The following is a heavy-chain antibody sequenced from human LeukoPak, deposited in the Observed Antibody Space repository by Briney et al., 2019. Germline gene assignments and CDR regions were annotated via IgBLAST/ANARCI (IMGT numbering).Heavy chain of an antibody. CDR3: ARGGQQLVWFDS. CDR2: IYPYTGNT. V-gene: IGHV1-18*01. CDR1: GYTFINYG. D-gene: IGHD6-13*01. Sequence: ASVKVSCKASGYTFINYGISWVRPAPGQGLEWMGWIYPYTGNTNYAQMVQGRVTMTTDTSTRTAYMELTSLTSDDTAVYYCARGGQQLVWFDSWGQGSLVTVSS. J-gene: IGHJ5*01.